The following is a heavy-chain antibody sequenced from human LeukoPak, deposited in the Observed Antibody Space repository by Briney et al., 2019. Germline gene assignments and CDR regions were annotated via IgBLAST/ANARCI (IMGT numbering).Heavy chain of an antibody. CDR1: GYTFTSYG. D-gene: IGHD2-2*01. V-gene: IGHV1-18*04. CDR2: ISAYNGNT. J-gene: IGHJ5*02. CDR3: TRGGPIIVVVPAAPTNNWFDP. Sequence: ASVKVSCKASGYTFTSYGISWVRQAPGQGLEWMGWISAYNGNTNYAQKLQGRVTMTTDTSTSTAYMELRSLRSDDTAVYYCTRGGPIIVVVPAAPTNNWFDPWGQGTLVTVSS.